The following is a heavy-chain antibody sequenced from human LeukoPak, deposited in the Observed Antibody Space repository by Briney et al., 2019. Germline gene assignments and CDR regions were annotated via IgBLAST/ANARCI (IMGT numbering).Heavy chain of an antibody. V-gene: IGHV4-59*01. CDR3: ARDRIVLVPAAIEYYYYGMDV. Sequence: SETLSLTCTVSGGSISSYYWSWIRQPLGKGLEWIGYIYYSGSTNYNTSLTSRVAISVETSKNQFSLKLSSVTAADTAVYYCARDRIVLVPAAIEYYYYGMDVWGKGTTVTVSS. J-gene: IGHJ6*04. D-gene: IGHD2-2*01. CDR1: GGSISSYY. CDR2: IYYSGST.